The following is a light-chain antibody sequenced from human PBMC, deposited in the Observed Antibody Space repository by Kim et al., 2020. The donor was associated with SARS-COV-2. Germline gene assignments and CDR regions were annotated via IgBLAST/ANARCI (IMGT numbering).Light chain of an antibody. Sequence: SYELTQPPSVSVSPGQTASITCSGDKLGDKYACWYQQKPGQSPILVIYQDTKRPSGIPARFSGSNSGNTATLTISGTQALDEADYYCQAWDTSTPVFGGGPQLTVL. J-gene: IGLJ2*01. CDR2: QDT. V-gene: IGLV3-1*01. CDR3: QAWDTSTPV. CDR1: KLGDKY.